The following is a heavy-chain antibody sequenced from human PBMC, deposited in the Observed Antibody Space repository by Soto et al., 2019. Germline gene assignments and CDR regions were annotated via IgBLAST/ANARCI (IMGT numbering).Heavy chain of an antibody. D-gene: IGHD3-10*01. CDR2: VYDSGIS. CDR1: CFSVISGYY. V-gene: IGHV4-38-2*01. J-gene: IGHJ4*02. CDR3: ARFGGSGFDY. Sequence: SETLSLTCDFSCFSVISGYYWGWIRQPPGRGLEWIGIVYDSGISRYSPSLESRLTISLDTSKNQFSLKLRSVTAADTAVYYCARFGGSGFDYWGQGTLVTVSS.